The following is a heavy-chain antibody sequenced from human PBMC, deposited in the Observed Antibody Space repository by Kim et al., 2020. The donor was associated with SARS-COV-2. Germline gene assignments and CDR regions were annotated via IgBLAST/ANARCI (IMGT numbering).Heavy chain of an antibody. Sequence: TYYNPSLKSRVTISVDTSKNQFSLKLSSVTAADTAVYYCARSYDILTPYYWGQGTLVTVSS. CDR2: T. J-gene: IGHJ4*02. V-gene: IGHV4-39*01. D-gene: IGHD3-9*01. CDR3: ARSYDILTPYY.